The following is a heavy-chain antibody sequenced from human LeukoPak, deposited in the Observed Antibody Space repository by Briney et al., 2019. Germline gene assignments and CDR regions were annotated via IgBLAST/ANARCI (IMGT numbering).Heavy chain of an antibody. CDR1: GFTFSRYW. CDR2: ISYDGSNK. V-gene: IGHV3-30*18. Sequence: GGSLRLSCAASGFTFSRYWMSWVRQAPGKGLEWVAVISYDGSNKFYADSVKGRFTISRDNSKNTLYLQMNSLRAEDTAVYYCAKDGSSGWFTKYYFDYWGQGTLVTVSS. CDR3: AKDGSSGWFTKYYFDY. J-gene: IGHJ4*02. D-gene: IGHD6-19*01.